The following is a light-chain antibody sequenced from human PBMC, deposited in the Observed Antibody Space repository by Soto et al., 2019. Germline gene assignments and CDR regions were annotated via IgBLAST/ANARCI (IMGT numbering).Light chain of an antibody. CDR3: NSYTSISTLV. CDR2: EVS. V-gene: IGLV2-14*01. J-gene: IGLJ2*01. CDR1: SSDVGGFKY. Sequence: QSVLTQPASVSGSPGQSITISCTGTSSDVGGFKYVSWYQHHPGKAPKLIIYEVSNRPSGVSNRFSGSKSGNTASLTISGLQAEDEADYFCNSYTSISTLVFGGGTKLTVL.